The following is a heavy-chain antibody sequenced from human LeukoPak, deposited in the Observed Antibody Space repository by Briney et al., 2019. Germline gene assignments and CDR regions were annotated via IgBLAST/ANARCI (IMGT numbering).Heavy chain of an antibody. J-gene: IGHJ3*02. CDR2: IYYSGST. V-gene: IGHV4-59*08. CDR1: GGSISSYY. CDR3: ARQNTENWGSEASDI. Sequence: SETLSLTCTVSGGSISSYYWSWIRQPPGKGLEWIGYIYYSGSTNYNPSLKSRVTISVDTSKNQFSLKLSSVTAADTAVYYCARQNTENWGSEASDIWGQGTMVTVSS. D-gene: IGHD7-27*01.